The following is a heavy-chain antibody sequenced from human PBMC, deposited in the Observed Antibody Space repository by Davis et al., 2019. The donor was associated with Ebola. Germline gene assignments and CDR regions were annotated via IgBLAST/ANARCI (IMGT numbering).Heavy chain of an antibody. V-gene: IGHV1-18*01. J-gene: IGHJ4*02. CDR1: GYTFTSYG. Sequence: ASVKVSCKASGYTFTSYGISWVRQAPGQGLEWMGWISAYNGNTNYAQKFQGRVTMTEDTSTDTAYMELSSLRSDDTAVYYCATDWMGDGYKWHWGQGTLVTVSS. D-gene: IGHD5-24*01. CDR2: ISAYNGNT. CDR3: ATDWMGDGYKWH.